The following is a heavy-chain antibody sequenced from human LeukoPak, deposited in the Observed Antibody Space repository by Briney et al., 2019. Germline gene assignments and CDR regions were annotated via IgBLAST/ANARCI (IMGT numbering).Heavy chain of an antibody. J-gene: IGHJ4*02. D-gene: IGHD3-22*01. CDR2: IWYDGSNK. CDR3: ARDYYDSSGYEPRHINTIDY. V-gene: IGHV3-33*01. CDR1: GFTFSSYG. Sequence: PGGSLRLSCAASGFTFSSYGMHWVRQAPGKGLEWVAVIWYDGSNKYYADSVKGRFTISRDNSKNTLYLQMNSLRAEDTAVYYCARDYYDSSGYEPRHINTIDYWGQGTLVTVSS.